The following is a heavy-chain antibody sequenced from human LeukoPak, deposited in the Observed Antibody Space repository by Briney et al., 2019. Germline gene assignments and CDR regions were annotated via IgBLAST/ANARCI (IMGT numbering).Heavy chain of an antibody. D-gene: IGHD7-27*01. J-gene: IGHJ4*02. Sequence: PSETLSLTCTVSGGSISSGGYSWSWIRQPPGKGLEWIGYIYHSGSTYYNPSLKSRVTISVDRSKNQFSLKLSSVTAADTAVYYCAREELGIDYWGQGTLVTVSS. V-gene: IGHV4-30-2*01. CDR2: IYHSGST. CDR1: GGSISSGGYS. CDR3: AREELGIDY.